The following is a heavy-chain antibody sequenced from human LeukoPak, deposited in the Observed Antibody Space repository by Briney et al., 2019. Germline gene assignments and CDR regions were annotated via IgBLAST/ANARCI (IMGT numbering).Heavy chain of an antibody. CDR1: GFTFSSYA. Sequence: GGSLRLSCAASGFTFSSYAMHWVRQAPGKGLEGVAVISYDGSNKYYADSVKGRFTISRDNSKNTLYLQMNSLRAEDTAVYYCARDLSGSGVYYYYGMDVWGQGTTVTVSS. V-gene: IGHV3-30*04. D-gene: IGHD3-22*01. J-gene: IGHJ6*02. CDR2: ISYDGSNK. CDR3: ARDLSGSGVYYYYGMDV.